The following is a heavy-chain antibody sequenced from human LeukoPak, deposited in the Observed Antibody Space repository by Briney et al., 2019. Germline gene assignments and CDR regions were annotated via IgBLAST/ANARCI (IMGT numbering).Heavy chain of an antibody. D-gene: IGHD6-13*01. CDR3: ARLAAAGTYYMDV. J-gene: IGHJ6*03. V-gene: IGHV4-39*01. CDR2: IYYSGST. CDR1: GGSISSSTYY. Sequence: SETLSLTCTVSGGSISSSTYYWGWIRQPPGKGLEWIGSIYYSGSTYSNPSLKSRVTISVDTSKNQFSLELSSVAAADTAVYYCARLAAAGTYYMDVWGKGTTVTVSS.